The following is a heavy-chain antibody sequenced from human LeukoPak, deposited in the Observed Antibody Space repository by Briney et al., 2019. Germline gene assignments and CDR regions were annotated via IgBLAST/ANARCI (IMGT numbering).Heavy chain of an antibody. V-gene: IGHV1-69*05. Sequence: SVKVSCKASGGTFSSYAISWVRQAPGQGLEWMGGIIPIFGTANYAQKFQGRVTMTRDTSTSTVYMELSSLRSEDTAVYYCARTRGYSYGYGDYWGQGTLVTVSS. D-gene: IGHD5-18*01. CDR3: ARTRGYSYGYGDY. CDR1: GGTFSSYA. CDR2: IIPIFGTA. J-gene: IGHJ4*02.